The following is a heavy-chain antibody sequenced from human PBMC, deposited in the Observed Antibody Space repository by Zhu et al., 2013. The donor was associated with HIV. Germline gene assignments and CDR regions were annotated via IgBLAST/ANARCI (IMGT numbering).Heavy chain of an antibody. J-gene: IGHJ6*02. V-gene: IGHV1-18*01. D-gene: IGHD3-16*02. CDR3: AREGRIMITFGGVIDYYYYGMDV. CDR2: ISAYNGNT. CDR1: GYTFTSYG. Sequence: QVQLVQSGAEVKKPGASVKVSCKASGYTFTSYGISWVRQAPGQGLEWMGWISAYNGNTNYAQKLQGRVTMTTDTSTSTAYMELRSLRSDDTAVYYCAREGRIMITFGGVIDYYYYGMDVWGRRDHRSPSP.